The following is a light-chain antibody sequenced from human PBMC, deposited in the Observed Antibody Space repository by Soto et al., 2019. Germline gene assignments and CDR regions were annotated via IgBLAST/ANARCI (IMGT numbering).Light chain of an antibody. Sequence: DVVMTQTPLSLSVAPGQPSSMSCSSTQSLLHRSGYIYLDWYLQKPGQSPQLLIYLGFNRAAGVPDRFSASGSGTDFTLKISRVEAEDVGVYYCMQTLQTRTFGQGTKVDIK. J-gene: IGKJ1*01. CDR1: QSLLHRSGYIY. V-gene: IGKV2-28*01. CDR2: LGF. CDR3: MQTLQTRT.